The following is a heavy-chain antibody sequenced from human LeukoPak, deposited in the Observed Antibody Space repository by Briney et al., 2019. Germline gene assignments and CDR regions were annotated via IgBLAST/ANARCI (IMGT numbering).Heavy chain of an antibody. J-gene: IGHJ4*02. CDR3: AKDTSENYYDSSGYFLFDY. CDR1: GFTFSSYA. Sequence: GGSLRLSCAASGFTFSSYAMTWVRQAPGRGLEWVSAISGSGGSTYYADSVKGRFTISRDNSKNTLYLQMNSLRAEDTAVYYCAKDTSENYYDSSGYFLFDYWGQGTLVTVSS. CDR2: ISGSGGST. V-gene: IGHV3-23*01. D-gene: IGHD3-22*01.